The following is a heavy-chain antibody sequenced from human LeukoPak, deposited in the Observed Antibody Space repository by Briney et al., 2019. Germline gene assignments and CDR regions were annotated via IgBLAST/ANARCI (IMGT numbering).Heavy chain of an antibody. D-gene: IGHD7-27*01. CDR2: IYYSGST. V-gene: IGHV4-59*01. CDR1: GGSINNYY. CDR3: ARGGLGIPRGDYFGH. Sequence: KTSETLSLTCTVSGGSINNYYWSWVRQPPGKGLEWIGYIYYSGSTNYNPFHKSRVTISIDTSKNQFSLKLSSVTAADTAVYYCARGGLGIPRGDYFGHWGKGTLVTVSS. J-gene: IGHJ4*02.